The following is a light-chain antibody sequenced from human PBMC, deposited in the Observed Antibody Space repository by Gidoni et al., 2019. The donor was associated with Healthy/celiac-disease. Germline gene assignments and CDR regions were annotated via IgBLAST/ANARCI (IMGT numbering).Light chain of an antibody. CDR2: SNN. CDR1: SSNIGSNT. CDR3: AAWDDSLNGVV. V-gene: IGLV1-44*01. J-gene: IGLJ2*01. Sequence: SLLTQPPSASVPPGQRVTISCSGSSSNIGSNTVNWYQQLPGTAPKLLIYSNNQRPSGVLDRFSGSKSGTSASLAISGLQSEDEADYYCAAWDDSLNGVVFGGGTKLTVL.